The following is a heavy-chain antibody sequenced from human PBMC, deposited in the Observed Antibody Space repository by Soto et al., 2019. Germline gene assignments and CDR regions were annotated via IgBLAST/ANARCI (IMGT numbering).Heavy chain of an antibody. CDR1: GFTFSTYG. CDR3: AKEFQWELHAFDI. Sequence: QVQLVESGGGVVQPGRSLRLSCAASGFTFSTYGMHWVRQAPGKGLEWVAVMVNDGITTFYADSVKGRFTISRDNYKNTLFLPMNSLRADDTAVYYCAKEFQWELHAFDIWGQGTMVTVSS. V-gene: IGHV3-30*18. CDR2: MVNDGITT. J-gene: IGHJ3*02. D-gene: IGHD1-26*01.